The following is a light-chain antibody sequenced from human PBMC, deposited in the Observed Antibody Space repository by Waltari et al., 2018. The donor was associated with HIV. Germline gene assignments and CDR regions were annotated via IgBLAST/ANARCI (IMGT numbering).Light chain of an antibody. Sequence: QSALTQPASVSGFLGQSITFSCTGISPDSRFYQYVSWYQQYPGKIPRLIIFDINNRPSGVSDHFSGSRSGNSASLTFSGLQSGDEAHYYCASNRLDYTLIFGGGTKLTVL. CDR2: DIN. CDR1: SPDSRFYQY. V-gene: IGLV2-14*03. J-gene: IGLJ2*01. CDR3: ASNRLDYTLI.